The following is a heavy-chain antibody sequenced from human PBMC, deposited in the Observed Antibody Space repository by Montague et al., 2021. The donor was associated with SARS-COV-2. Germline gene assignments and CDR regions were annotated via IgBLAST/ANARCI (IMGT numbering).Heavy chain of an antibody. Sequence: SLRLSCAASGFAFSTHAMSWVRQAPGKGLEWVSLIYSDGGSTYYTDSVKGRFTISRDNSKNTLYLQMNSLRVDDTAVYYCRKDWGVGGTGGSCDFWGQGTLVTVSS. V-gene: IGHV3-23*03. J-gene: IGHJ4*02. CDR1: GFAFSTHA. CDR2: IYSDGGST. CDR3: RKDWGVGGTGGSCDF. D-gene: IGHD2-15*01.